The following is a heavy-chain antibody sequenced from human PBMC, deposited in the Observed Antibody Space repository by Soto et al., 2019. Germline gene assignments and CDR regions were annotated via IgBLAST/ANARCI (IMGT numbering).Heavy chain of an antibody. CDR3: ARGAYCSSTSCYTSYYYGMDV. J-gene: IGHJ6*02. CDR2: IYHSGST. Sequence: LSLTCAVSGGSISSGGYSRSWIRQPPGKGLEWIGYIYHSGSTYYNPSLKSRVTISVDRSKNQFSLKLSSVTAADTAVYYCARGAYCSSTSCYTSYYYGMDVWGQGTTVTVSS. V-gene: IGHV4-30-2*01. CDR1: GGSISSGGYS. D-gene: IGHD2-2*02.